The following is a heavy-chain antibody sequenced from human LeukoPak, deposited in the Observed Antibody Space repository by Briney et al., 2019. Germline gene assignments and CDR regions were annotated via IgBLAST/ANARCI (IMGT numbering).Heavy chain of an antibody. Sequence: SGGSLRLSCAASGFTFSSYAMSWVRQAPGKGLEWVSCISGSGGSTYYADSVKGRFTISRDNSKDTLYLQMNSLRAEDTAVYYCAKVIYYYDSSGYRRPSWFDPWGQGTLVTVSS. D-gene: IGHD3-22*01. CDR3: AKVIYYYDSSGYRRPSWFDP. CDR2: ISGSGGST. V-gene: IGHV3-23*01. J-gene: IGHJ5*02. CDR1: GFTFSSYA.